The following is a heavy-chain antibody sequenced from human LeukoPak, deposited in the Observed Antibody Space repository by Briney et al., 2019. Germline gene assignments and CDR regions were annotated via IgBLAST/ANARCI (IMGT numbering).Heavy chain of an antibody. CDR2: IKSKTDGGTT. Sequence: PGGSLRLSCAASVVTFSNAWMSWVREAPGTGVEWVGRIKSKTDGGTTDYAAPVKGRFTSSRDDSKNTLYLQMNSLKPEDTAVYYCTTLLWFGELLSYWGQGTLVTVSS. D-gene: IGHD3-10*01. V-gene: IGHV3-15*01. CDR3: TTLLWFGELLSY. J-gene: IGHJ4*02. CDR1: VVTFSNAW.